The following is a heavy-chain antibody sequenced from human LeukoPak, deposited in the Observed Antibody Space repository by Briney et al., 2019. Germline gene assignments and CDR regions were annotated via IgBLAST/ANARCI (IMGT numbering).Heavy chain of an antibody. D-gene: IGHD4-17*01. J-gene: IGHJ4*02. CDR3: AKDQRMTTVTTLDC. V-gene: IGHV3-23*01. CDR2: ISGSGGST. Sequence: PGGSLRLSCAASGFTFSSYAMSWVRQAPGKGLEWVSGISGSGGSTYYADSVKGRFTISRDNSKNTLYLQMNSPRAEDTAVYYCAKDQRMTTVTTLDCWGQGTLVTVSS. CDR1: GFTFSSYA.